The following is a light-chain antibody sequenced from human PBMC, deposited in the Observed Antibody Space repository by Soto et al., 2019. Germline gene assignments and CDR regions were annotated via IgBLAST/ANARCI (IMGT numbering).Light chain of an antibody. CDR3: SSHGGSNNFYV. V-gene: IGLV2-8*01. CDR2: EVS. CDR1: SSDVGAYNY. Sequence: QSVLTQPPSASGSPGQSITISCTGTSSDVGAYNYVSWYQQHPGKAPKLMIHEVSKRPSGVPDRFSASKSGNTASLTVSGLQAEDEADYYCSSHGGSNNFYVFGNGTKVT. J-gene: IGLJ1*01.